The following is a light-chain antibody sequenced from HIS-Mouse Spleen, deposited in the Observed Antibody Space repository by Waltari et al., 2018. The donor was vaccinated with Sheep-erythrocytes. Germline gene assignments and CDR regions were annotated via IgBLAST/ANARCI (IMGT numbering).Light chain of an antibody. Sequence: DIQMTQSPSTLSASVGDRVTIPCRASQSISSWLAWYQQKPGKAPKLLIYKASSLESGVTSRCSGSGSGTEVTLTISSLQPDDFATYYCQQYNSYSRTFGQGTKLEIK. CDR2: KAS. J-gene: IGKJ2*01. V-gene: IGKV1-5*03. CDR1: QSISSW. CDR3: QQYNSYSRT.